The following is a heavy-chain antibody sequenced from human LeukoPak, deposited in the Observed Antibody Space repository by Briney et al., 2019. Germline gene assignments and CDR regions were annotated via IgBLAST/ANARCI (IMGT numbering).Heavy chain of an antibody. CDR1: GFAFSNYA. V-gene: IGHV3-30-3*01. CDR2: ISDDGTNA. CDR3: ASEGFDY. J-gene: IGHJ4*02. Sequence: GGSLRLSCTASGFAFSNYAIHWVRQAPGKGLEWVAVISDDGTNAYYAGSVKGRFTISRDNSKNTLYLQMNSLRAEDTAVYYCASEGFDYWGQGTLVTVSS.